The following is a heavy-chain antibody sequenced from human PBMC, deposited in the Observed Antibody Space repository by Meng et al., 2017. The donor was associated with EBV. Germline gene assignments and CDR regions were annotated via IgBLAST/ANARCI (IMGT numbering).Heavy chain of an antibody. CDR2: FYSVATT. J-gene: IGHJ4*02. CDR1: GGSISTPNYY. CDR3: VRGYDYGDYVDY. D-gene: IGHD4-17*01. V-gene: IGHV4-39*07. Sequence: QLALQESGPGLVKPSETLLIICTVSGGSISTPNYYWGWIRQPPGKGLEWIGTFYSVATTFYNPSLKSRLTISVDTSKNQFSLRLSSVTAADTAIYYCVRGYDYGDYVDYWGQGTLVTVSS.